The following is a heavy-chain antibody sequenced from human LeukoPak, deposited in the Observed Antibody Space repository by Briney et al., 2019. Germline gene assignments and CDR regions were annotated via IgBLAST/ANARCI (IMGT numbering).Heavy chain of an antibody. V-gene: IGHV4-4*09. D-gene: IGHD2-2*01. CDR2: IYTSGST. Sequence: SETLSLTCTVSGGSISSYYWSWIRQPPGKGLEWIGYIYTSGSTNYNPPLKSRVTISVDTSKNQFSLKLSSVTAADTAVYYCAGVAEDIVVVPARNWFDPWGQGTLVTVSS. J-gene: IGHJ5*02. CDR1: GGSISSYY. CDR3: AGVAEDIVVVPARNWFDP.